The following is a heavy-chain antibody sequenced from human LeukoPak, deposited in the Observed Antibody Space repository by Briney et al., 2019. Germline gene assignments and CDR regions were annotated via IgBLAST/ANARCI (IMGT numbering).Heavy chain of an antibody. CDR2: ISYDGSNK. J-gene: IGHJ4*02. V-gene: IGHV3-30*03. CDR1: GFTFSSYG. CDR3: ARDPRGPDS. Sequence: PGGSLRLSCAASGFTFSSYGMHWVRQAPGKGLEWVAVISYDGSNKYYADSVKGRFTISRDNAKNSLYLQMSNLGVDDTAVYYCARDPRGPDSWGRGTLVTVSS.